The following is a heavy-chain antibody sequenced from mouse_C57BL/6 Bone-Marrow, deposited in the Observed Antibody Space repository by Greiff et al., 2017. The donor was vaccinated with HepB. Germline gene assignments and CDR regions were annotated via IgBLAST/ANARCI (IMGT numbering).Heavy chain of an antibody. CDR2: LDPSDSYT. V-gene: IGHV1-50*01. J-gene: IGHJ2*01. Sequence: QVQLQQPGAELVKPGASVKLSCKASGYTFTSYWMQWVKQRPGQGLEWIGELDPSDSYTNYNQKFKGKATLTVDTSSSTAYMQLSSLTSEDSAVYYCAREHLFVTALVAPDYWGQGTTLTVSS. CDR3: AREHLFVTALVAPDY. D-gene: IGHD1-1*01. CDR1: GYTFTSYW.